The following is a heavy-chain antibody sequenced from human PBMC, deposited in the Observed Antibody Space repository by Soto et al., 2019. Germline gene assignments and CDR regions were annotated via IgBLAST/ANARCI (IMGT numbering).Heavy chain of an antibody. V-gene: IGHV3-21*06. CDR1: GFTFSSYS. CDR2: ISSSSSYI. D-gene: IGHD7-27*01. CDR3: ERKLGPTDYYFVMDV. Sequence: EVQLVESGGGLVKPGGSLRLSCPVSGFTFSSYSMNWVRQAPGKGLEWVSSISSSSSYIYYADSVKGRFTISRDNAKNSLYLQRNSLRAEDTAVYYCERKLGPTDYYFVMDVWGQGTTVTVSS. J-gene: IGHJ6*01.